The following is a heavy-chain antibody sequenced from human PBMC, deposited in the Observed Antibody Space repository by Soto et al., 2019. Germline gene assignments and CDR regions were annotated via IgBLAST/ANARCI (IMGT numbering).Heavy chain of an antibody. J-gene: IGHJ3*02. D-gene: IGHD3-16*02. V-gene: IGHV3-23*01. CDR3: AKDRYDYIWGSYRYTDDAFDI. CDR2: ISGSGGST. CDR1: GFTFSSYA. Sequence: EVQLLESGGGLVQPGGSLRLSCAASGFTFSSYAMSWVRQAPGKGLEWVSAISGSGGSTYYADSVKGRFTISRDNSKNPLYLQMNSLRAEDTAVYYCAKDRYDYIWGSYRYTDDAFDIWGQGTMVTVSS.